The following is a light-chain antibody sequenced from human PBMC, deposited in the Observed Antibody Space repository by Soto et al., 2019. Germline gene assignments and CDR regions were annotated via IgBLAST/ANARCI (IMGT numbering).Light chain of an antibody. V-gene: IGLV2-23*01. CDR3: CSYEGSSTYV. Sequence: QSVISQLASVSACPGHSVTICCTGTSRDVGNYDLVSWYQQLPGKAPKFILYEGSKRPSGVSNRFSGSKSGNTASLTISGLQAEEEADYYCCSYEGSSTYVFGTGTKVTVL. J-gene: IGLJ1*01. CDR2: EGS. CDR1: SRDVGNYDL.